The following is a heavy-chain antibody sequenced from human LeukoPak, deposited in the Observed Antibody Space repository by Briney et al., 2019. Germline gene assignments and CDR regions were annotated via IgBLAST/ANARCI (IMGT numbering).Heavy chain of an antibody. CDR2: INPSGGST. CDR3: ARVAYDYVWGSYSHYFDY. Sequence: GASVKVSCKASGYTFTSYYMHWVRQAPGQGLEWMGIINPSGGSTSYAQKFQGRVTMTRDTSTSTVYMELSSLSSEDTAVYYCARVAYDYVWGSYSHYFDYWGQGTLVTVSS. CDR1: GYTFTSYY. V-gene: IGHV1-46*01. D-gene: IGHD3-16*01. J-gene: IGHJ4*02.